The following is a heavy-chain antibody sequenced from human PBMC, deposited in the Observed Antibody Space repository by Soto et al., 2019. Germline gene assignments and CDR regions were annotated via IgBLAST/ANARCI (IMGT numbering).Heavy chain of an antibody. J-gene: IGHJ4*02. CDR2: ISGSGGST. Sequence: GGSLRLSCAASGFTFSSYAMSWVRQAPGKGLEWVSAISGSGGSTYYADSVKGRFTISRDNSKNTLYLQMNSLRAEDTAVYYCAKDADFWSGSPSNFDYWGQGTLVTVSS. CDR1: GFTFSSYA. V-gene: IGHV3-23*01. CDR3: AKDADFWSGSPSNFDY. D-gene: IGHD3-3*01.